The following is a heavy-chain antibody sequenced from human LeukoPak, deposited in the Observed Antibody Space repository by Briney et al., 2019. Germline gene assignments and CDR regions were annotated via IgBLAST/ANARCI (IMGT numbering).Heavy chain of an antibody. D-gene: IGHD6-25*01. CDR3: ATVSGY. Sequence: GGSLRLSCAASGFTFNYFWMHWVRQVPGKGPVWVSGINNDGTATYYADSVKGRFTISRDNAKNTVYLQMNGLRAEDTSVYFCATVSGYWGQGTLVTVSS. CDR2: INNDGTAT. J-gene: IGHJ4*02. CDR1: GFTFNYFW. V-gene: IGHV3-74*01.